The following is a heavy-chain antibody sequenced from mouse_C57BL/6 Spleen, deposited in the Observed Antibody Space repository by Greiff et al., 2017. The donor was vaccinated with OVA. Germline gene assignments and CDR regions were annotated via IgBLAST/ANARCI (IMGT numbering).Heavy chain of an antibody. CDR1: GYTFTEYT. V-gene: IGHV1-62-2*01. CDR3: ARLEGDYYSSSKTWFAY. CDR2: FYPGSGSI. D-gene: IGHD1-1*01. Sequence: QVQLQQPGAELVKPGASVKLSCKASGYTFTEYTIHWVKQRPGQGLEWIGWFYPGSGSIKYNEKFKDKATLTADKSSSTVYMELSRLTSEDSAVYFCARLEGDYYSSSKTWFAYWGQGTLVTVSA. J-gene: IGHJ3*01.